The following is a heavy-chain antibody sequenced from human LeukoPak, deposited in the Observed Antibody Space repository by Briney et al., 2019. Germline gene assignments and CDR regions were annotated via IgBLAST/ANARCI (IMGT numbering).Heavy chain of an antibody. CDR1: GFTFSSYA. Sequence: PGRSLRLSCAASGFTFSSYAMHWVRQAPGKGLEWVAVIPYDGSNKYYADSVKGRFTISRDNSKNTLYLQMNSLRAEDTAVYYCARDSGSYPDYWGQGTLVTVSS. D-gene: IGHD3-10*01. J-gene: IGHJ4*02. CDR3: ARDSGSYPDY. CDR2: IPYDGSNK. V-gene: IGHV3-30*04.